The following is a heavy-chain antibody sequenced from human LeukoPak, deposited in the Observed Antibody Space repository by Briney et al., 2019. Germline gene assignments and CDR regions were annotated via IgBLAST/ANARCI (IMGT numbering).Heavy chain of an antibody. Sequence: SETLSLTCAVYGGSFSGYYWSWIRQPPGKGLEWIGEISHSGSTNYNPSLKSRVTVSVDTSKQQFSLKLSSVTAADTAVYYCARVLTLTGFDYWGQGTLVTVSS. J-gene: IGHJ4*02. CDR3: ARVLTLTGFDY. D-gene: IGHD7-27*01. CDR2: ISHSGST. V-gene: IGHV4-34*01. CDR1: GGSFSGYY.